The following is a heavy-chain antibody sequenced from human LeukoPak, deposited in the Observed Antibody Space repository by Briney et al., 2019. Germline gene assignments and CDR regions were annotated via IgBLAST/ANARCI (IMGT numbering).Heavy chain of an antibody. J-gene: IGHJ5*02. Sequence: SETLSLTCTVSGGSITRGSFYWGWIRQPPGKGLEWIASVYYSGDTYYNPSLESQVTISVDTPRNQFSLKLNSVTAADTAVYYCARVSCSGGACPFGSWFDPWGQGTLVTVSS. CDR1: GGSITRGSFY. CDR3: ARVSCSGGACPFGSWFDP. D-gene: IGHD2-15*01. CDR2: VYYSGDT. V-gene: IGHV4-39*01.